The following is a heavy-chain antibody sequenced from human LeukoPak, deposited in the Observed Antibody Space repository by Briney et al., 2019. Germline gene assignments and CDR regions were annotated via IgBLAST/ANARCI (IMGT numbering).Heavy chain of an antibody. J-gene: IGHJ4*02. CDR2: LSPNSGQT. Sequence: ASVKVSCKASGYTFTSYDINWVRQATGQGLEWMGWLSPNSGQTAYAQKFQGRVTMTRDISISTFYMELSSLTSEDTAVYYCTRGNGVAGVYWGQGTLVTVSS. D-gene: IGHD6-19*01. CDR1: GYTFTSYD. V-gene: IGHV1-8*01. CDR3: TRGNGVAGVY.